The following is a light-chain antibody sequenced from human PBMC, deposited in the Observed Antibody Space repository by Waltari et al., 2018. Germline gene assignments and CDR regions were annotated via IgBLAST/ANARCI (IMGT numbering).Light chain of an antibody. CDR3: QTWDSNIFV. V-gene: IGLV3-1*01. J-gene: IGLJ1*01. CDR2: ADS. CDR1: PLGSQW. Sequence: SFELTQPSSVSVSPGQTASIPCSRDPLGSQWASWYPPKAGPAPALVIYADSERPSGVPGRFSAARSGDTVTLNISGTQDLDEADYYCQTWDSNIFVFGPGTKVTVL.